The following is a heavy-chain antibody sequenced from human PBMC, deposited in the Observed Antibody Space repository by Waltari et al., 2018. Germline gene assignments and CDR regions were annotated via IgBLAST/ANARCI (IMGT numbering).Heavy chain of an antibody. CDR2: VDPEDGET. J-gene: IGHJ2*01. Sequence: GKGLEWMGRVDPEDGETIYAEKFQGRVTITADTSTDTAYMELSSLRSEDTAVYYCATDPWVWSGYYTPRAASSRWYFDLWGRGTLVTVSS. V-gene: IGHV1-69-2*01. CDR3: ATDPWVWSGYYTPRAASSRWYFDL. D-gene: IGHD3-3*01.